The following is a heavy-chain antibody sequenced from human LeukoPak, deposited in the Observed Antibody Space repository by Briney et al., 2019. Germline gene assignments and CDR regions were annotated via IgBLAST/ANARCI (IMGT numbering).Heavy chain of an antibody. V-gene: IGHV3-21*01. J-gene: IGHJ4*02. D-gene: IGHD3-10*01. Sequence: PSETLSLTCTVSGYSISSGYYWDWIRQPPGKGLEWVSSISSSSSYIYYADSVKGRFTISRDNAKNSLYLQMNSLRAEDTAVYYCASLYGSGSTITPDYWGQGTLVTVSS. CDR3: ASLYGSGSTITPDY. CDR2: ISSSSSYI. CDR1: GYSISSGYY.